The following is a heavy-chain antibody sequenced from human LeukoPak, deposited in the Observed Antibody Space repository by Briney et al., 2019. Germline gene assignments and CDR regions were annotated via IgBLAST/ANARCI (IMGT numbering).Heavy chain of an antibody. V-gene: IGHV3-30*18. CDR3: AKDRGAYYYDSMDV. J-gene: IGHJ6*02. Sequence: GRSLRLSCAASGFTFSRYGMHWVRQAPGKGLEWVGVKSYDGSNKQYVDSVKGRFTISRDNSKNMLYLEMNSLRAEDTGVYYCAKDRGAYYYDSMDVWGQGTTVTVSS. CDR2: KSYDGSNK. CDR1: GFTFSRYG. D-gene: IGHD3-10*01.